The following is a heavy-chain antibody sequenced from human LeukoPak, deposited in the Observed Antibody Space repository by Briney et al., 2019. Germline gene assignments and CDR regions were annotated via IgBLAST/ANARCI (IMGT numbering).Heavy chain of an antibody. CDR3: ARTYGDYVYILGY. Sequence: GGSVRLSCAASGFTFSSYAMHWVRQAPGQGLEWVSVIYSGGSTYYADSVKGRFTISRDISKNTVYLQMNSLRAEDTAVYYCARTYGDYVYILGYWGQGTLVTVSS. D-gene: IGHD4-17*01. CDR1: GFTFSSYA. V-gene: IGHV3-53*01. CDR2: IYSGGST. J-gene: IGHJ4*02.